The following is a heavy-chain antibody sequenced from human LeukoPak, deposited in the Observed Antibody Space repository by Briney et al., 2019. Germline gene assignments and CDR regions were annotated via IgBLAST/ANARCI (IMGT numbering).Heavy chain of an antibody. Sequence: SVKVSCKASGGTFSSYAISWVRQAPGQGLEWMGRIIPIFGTANYAQKFQGRVTITSDESTSTAYMELSSLRSEDTAVYYCARGGGSGSYGFDYWGQGTLVTVSS. V-gene: IGHV1-69*13. CDR3: ARGGGSGSYGFDY. J-gene: IGHJ4*02. CDR2: IIPIFGTA. CDR1: GGTFSSYA. D-gene: IGHD3-10*01.